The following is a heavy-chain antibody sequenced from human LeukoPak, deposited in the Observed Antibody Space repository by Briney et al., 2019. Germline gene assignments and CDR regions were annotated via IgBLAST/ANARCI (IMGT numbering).Heavy chain of an antibody. CDR2: IDYDGSIT. D-gene: IGHD1-7*01. V-gene: IGHV3-74*01. CDR1: GFTFSSYW. CDR3: VKDLGGNYDY. J-gene: IGHJ4*02. Sequence: GGSLRLSCAASGFTFSSYWIHWVRQVPGKGLVWVSRIDYDGSITDYADSVKGRFTISRDNARNTLYLQMNSLRVDDTAVYYCVKDLGGNYDYWGQGTLVTVSS.